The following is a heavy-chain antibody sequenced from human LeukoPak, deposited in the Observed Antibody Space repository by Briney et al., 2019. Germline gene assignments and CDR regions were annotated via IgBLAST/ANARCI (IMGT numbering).Heavy chain of an antibody. CDR1: GYTFTSNY. J-gene: IGHJ4*02. D-gene: IGHD2-21*02. Sequence: ASVNVSCKAFGYTFTSNYMHWVRQAPGQGPEWMGVISPSGGSTTYAQKFQGRVTLTRDISTSTDYLELSSLRSEDTAVYYCTRHRYGDSGGDFDYWGQGTLVTVSS. CDR3: TRHRYGDSGGDFDY. V-gene: IGHV1-46*03. CDR2: ISPSGGST.